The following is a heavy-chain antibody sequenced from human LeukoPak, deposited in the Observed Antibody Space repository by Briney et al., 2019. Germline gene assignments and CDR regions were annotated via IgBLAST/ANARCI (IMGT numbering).Heavy chain of an antibody. Sequence: PGGSLRLSCAASGFTVSSNYMSWVRQAPGKGLEWVSVIYSGGSTYYADSVKGRFTISRDNSKNTLYLQMNSLRAEDTAVYYCAKQLYSSGWGPFDYWGQGTLVTVSS. CDR2: IYSGGST. D-gene: IGHD6-19*01. CDR1: GFTVSSNY. J-gene: IGHJ4*02. V-gene: IGHV3-53*01. CDR3: AKQLYSSGWGPFDY.